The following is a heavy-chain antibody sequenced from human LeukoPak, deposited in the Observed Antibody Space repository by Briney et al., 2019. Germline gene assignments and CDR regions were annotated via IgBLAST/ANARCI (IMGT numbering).Heavy chain of an antibody. Sequence: PSETLSLTCTVSGGSISSYYWSWIRQPPGKGLEWIGYIYYSGSTNYNPSLKSRVTISVDTSKNQFSLKLSSVTAADTAVYYCARYTAMVAFHAHGFDIWGKGTMVTVS. CDR3: ARYTAMVAFHAHGFDI. V-gene: IGHV4-59*08. D-gene: IGHD5-18*01. CDR1: GGSISSYY. J-gene: IGHJ3*02. CDR2: IYYSGST.